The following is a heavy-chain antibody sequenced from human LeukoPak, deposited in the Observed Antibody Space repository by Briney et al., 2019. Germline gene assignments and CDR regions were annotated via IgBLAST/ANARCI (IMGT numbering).Heavy chain of an antibody. CDR3: ARGPMVRGVNLAEWFDP. D-gene: IGHD3-10*01. CDR1: GYTFTGYY. Sequence: GASVKVSCKASGYTFTGYYMHWVRQAPGQGLEWMGRINPNSGGTNYAQKFQGRVTMTRDTYISTAYMELSRLRSADTAVYYCARGPMVRGVNLAEWFDPWGQGTLVTVSS. V-gene: IGHV1-2*06. J-gene: IGHJ5*02. CDR2: INPNSGGT.